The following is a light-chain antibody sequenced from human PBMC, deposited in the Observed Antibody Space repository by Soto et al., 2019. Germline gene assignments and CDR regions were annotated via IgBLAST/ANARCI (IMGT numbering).Light chain of an antibody. CDR3: QLRSSWPPYT. Sequence: EFVLTQSPATLSLSPGEGASLSCWASQSVGTYMAWYQHKPGQPPRLLIYDASKRATGIPARFSGSGSGTNFTFTIMSLEPADFALYFCQLRSSWPPYTFAQGKKGEMK. CDR2: DAS. CDR1: QSVGTY. J-gene: IGKJ2*01. V-gene: IGKV3-11*01.